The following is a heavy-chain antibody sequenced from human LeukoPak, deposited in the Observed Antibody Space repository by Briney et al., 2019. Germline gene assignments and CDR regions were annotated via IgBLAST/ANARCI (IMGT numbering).Heavy chain of an antibody. V-gene: IGHV4-59*08. CDR1: GGSISSYY. J-gene: IGHJ4*02. CDR2: IYYSGST. D-gene: IGHD5-12*01. CDR3: ARHRGYSGYDFDY. Sequence: SETLSLTCTVSGGSISSYYWSWIRQPPGKGLEWIGYIYYSGSTNYNPSPKSRVTISVDTSKNQFSLKLSSVTAADTAVYYCARHRGYSGYDFDYWGQGTLVTVSS.